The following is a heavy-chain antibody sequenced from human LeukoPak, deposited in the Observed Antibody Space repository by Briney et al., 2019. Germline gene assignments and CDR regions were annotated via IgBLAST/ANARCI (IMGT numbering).Heavy chain of an antibody. Sequence: ASVKVSCKASGYTFTRYGISWVRQAPGQGLEWMGWINAYNANTNYAQKLQGRVTMTTDTSTSTAYMELRSLRSDDTAVYYCARDGAANIPRFDPWGQGTLVTVSS. J-gene: IGHJ5*02. CDR3: ARDGAANIPRFDP. CDR2: INAYNANT. CDR1: GYTFTRYG. D-gene: IGHD1-26*01. V-gene: IGHV1-18*01.